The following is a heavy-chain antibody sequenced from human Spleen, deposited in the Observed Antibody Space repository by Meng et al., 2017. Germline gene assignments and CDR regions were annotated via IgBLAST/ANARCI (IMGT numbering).Heavy chain of an antibody. D-gene: IGHD3-10*01. Sequence: SETLSLTCAVYGGSFSGYYWSWIRQPPGKGLEWIGEINHSGSTNYNPSLKSRVTISVDTSKNQFSLKLSSVTAADTAVYYCARWDYYGSGSPPNWYFDLWGRGTLVTVSS. CDR2: INHSGST. V-gene: IGHV4-34*01. CDR3: ARWDYYGSGSPPNWYFDL. J-gene: IGHJ2*01. CDR1: GGSFSGYY.